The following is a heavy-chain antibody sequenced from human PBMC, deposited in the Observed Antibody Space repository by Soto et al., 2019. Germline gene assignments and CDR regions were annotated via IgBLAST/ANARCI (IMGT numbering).Heavy chain of an antibody. Sequence: QVQLVQSGAEVKKPGASVKVSCKASGYTFTSYDINWVRQATGQVLEWMGWMNPNSGNTGYAQKFQGRVTMTRNTSISTAYIELRSRRSEYTAVYYWARVEISRGLRRIKYYQHWGQVTLVTVSS. CDR3: ARVEISRGLRRIKYYQH. CDR1: GYTFTSYD. V-gene: IGHV1-8*01. D-gene: IGHD2-15*01. CDR2: MNPNSGNT. J-gene: IGHJ1*01.